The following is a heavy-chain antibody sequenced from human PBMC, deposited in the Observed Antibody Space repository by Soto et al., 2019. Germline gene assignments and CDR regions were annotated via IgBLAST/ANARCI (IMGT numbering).Heavy chain of an antibody. CDR3: ARTPQGVYYFDY. Sequence: ASVKVSCKASGGTFSSYTISWVRQAPGQGLEWMGRIIPILGIANYAQKFQGRVTITADKSTSTAHMELSSLRSEDTAVYYCARTPQGVYYFDYWGQGTLVTVSS. D-gene: IGHD2-8*01. CDR1: GGTFSSYT. J-gene: IGHJ4*02. V-gene: IGHV1-69*02. CDR2: IIPILGIA.